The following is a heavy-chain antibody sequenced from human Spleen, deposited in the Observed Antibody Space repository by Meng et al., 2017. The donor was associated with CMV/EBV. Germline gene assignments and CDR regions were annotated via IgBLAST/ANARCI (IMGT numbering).Heavy chain of an antibody. CDR2: INPDSGGT. Sequence: ASVKVSCKASGYTFTGHYIHWVRQAPGQGLEWMGWINPDSGGTKYAQKFQGRVSMTRDTSISTAYMELSRLTSDDTAVYYCASATPYESLGWFDPWGQGTLVTVSS. D-gene: IGHD3-22*01. J-gene: IGHJ5*02. CDR3: ASATPYESLGWFDP. CDR1: GYTFTGHY. V-gene: IGHV1-2*02.